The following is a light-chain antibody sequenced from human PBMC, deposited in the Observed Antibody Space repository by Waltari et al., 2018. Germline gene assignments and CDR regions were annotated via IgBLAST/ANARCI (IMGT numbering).Light chain of an antibody. CDR3: HSRDSSSTRF. Sequence: SSELTQDPTVSVALGQTVRITCPGDSLRRYYPSWYQQRPGQAPILVFYGQSSRPSGNPDRFSGSISGNTASLTITGAQAEDEADYYCHSRDSSSTRFFGGGTRLTV. J-gene: IGLJ2*01. CDR1: SLRRYY. V-gene: IGLV3-19*01. CDR2: GQS.